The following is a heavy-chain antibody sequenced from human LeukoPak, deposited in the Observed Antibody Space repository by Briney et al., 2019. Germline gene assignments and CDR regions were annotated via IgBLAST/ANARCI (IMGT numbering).Heavy chain of an antibody. D-gene: IGHD5-18*01. CDR1: GDTFTSYG. CDR3: ARDSDTAIADKNCYFDL. CDR2: ISAYNGNT. V-gene: IGHV1-18*01. Sequence: ASVKISCKASGDTFTSYGISWVRQAPGQGLEWMRWISAYNGNTNYAQKLQGRVTMTTDTSTSTAYMELRSLRSDDTAVYYCARDSDTAIADKNCYFDLWGRGTLVTVSS. J-gene: IGHJ2*01.